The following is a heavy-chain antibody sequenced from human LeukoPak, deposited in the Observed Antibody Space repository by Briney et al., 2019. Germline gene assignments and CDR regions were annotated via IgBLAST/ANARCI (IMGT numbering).Heavy chain of an antibody. CDR3: ASLQNWFDP. CDR2: INPNSGGT. Sequence: ASVKVSCKASGYTFIANNMYWVRQAPGQGLEWMGWINPNSGGTNYAQKFQGRVTMTRDTSISTAYMELSRLRSDDTAVYYCASLQNWFDPWGQGTLVTVSS. J-gene: IGHJ5*02. CDR1: GYTFIANN. D-gene: IGHD1-1*01. V-gene: IGHV1-2*02.